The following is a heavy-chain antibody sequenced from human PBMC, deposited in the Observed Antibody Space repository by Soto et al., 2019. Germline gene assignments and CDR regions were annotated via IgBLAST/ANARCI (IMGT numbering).Heavy chain of an antibody. CDR2: ISSSSSYT. D-gene: IGHD6-13*01. CDR1: GFTLSDYY. CDR3: ARSGSLRSSWPADY. Sequence: PVGSLRLSCAASGFTLSDYYMSWIRQAPGKGLEWVSYISSSSSYTNYADSVKGRFTISRDNAKNSLYLQMNSLRAEDTAVYYCARSGSLRSSWPADYWGQGTLVTVSS. J-gene: IGHJ4*02. V-gene: IGHV3-11*06.